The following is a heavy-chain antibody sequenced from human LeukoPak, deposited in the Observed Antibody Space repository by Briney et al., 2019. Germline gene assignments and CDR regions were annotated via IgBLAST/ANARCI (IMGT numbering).Heavy chain of an antibody. J-gene: IGHJ6*03. D-gene: IGHD5-18*01. CDR1: GGSISNDY. CDR3: ARRGYKDGYYYYYMDV. V-gene: IGHV4-59*01. Sequence: SETLSRTRTVSGGSISNDYWSWIRQPPGKGLEWIGYIYYSGSTNYNPSLESRVTMSVDTSKNQFSLKLSSVTAADTAVYFCARRGYKDGYYYYYMDVWGKGTTVTVSS. CDR2: IYYSGST.